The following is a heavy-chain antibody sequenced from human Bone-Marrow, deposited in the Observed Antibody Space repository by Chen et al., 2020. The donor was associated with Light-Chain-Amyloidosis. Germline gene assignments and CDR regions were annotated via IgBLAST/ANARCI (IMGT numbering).Heavy chain of an antibody. CDR3: ATARLQAGTYTYYHSYYMHV. V-gene: IGHV1-69*05. CDR2: IIPGIGTI. D-gene: IGHD1-26*01. J-gene: IGHJ6*03. Sequence: GTEVKKPGPSVKVSCKASGGTFSSYALNWVRQAPGQGLEWMAEIIPGIGTIRYAPDFQGRVTVTTDESMSTAYMELSSLRSEDTAVYYCATARLQAGTYTYYHSYYMHVWGTGTTVIVSS. CDR1: GGTFSSYA.